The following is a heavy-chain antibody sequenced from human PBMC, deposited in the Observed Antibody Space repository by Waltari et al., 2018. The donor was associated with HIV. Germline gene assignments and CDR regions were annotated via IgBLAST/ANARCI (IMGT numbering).Heavy chain of an antibody. J-gene: IGHJ6*02. CDR2: IDWDDDK. Sequence: QVALTESGPALVKPTETLTLACSFSGFSLNTRGMCVSWIRQSPGKALEWLARIDWDDDKHYNTSVNTTLAISKDASKSQVVLRMTDLHPMGTGTYYCARVKKEVTMFGVKSGYGMDVGGQGTTFIVSS. D-gene: IGHD3-3*01. CDR3: ARVKKEVTMFGVKSGYGMDV. CDR1: GFSLNTRGMC. V-gene: IGHV2-70*15.